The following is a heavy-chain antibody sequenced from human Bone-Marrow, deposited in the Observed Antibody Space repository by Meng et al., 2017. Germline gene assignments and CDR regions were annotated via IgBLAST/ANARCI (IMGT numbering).Heavy chain of an antibody. D-gene: IGHD4-11*01. Sequence: ELTPWSSGLLKSLELLVLSCFLSGGVFSGFDWSWIRQPPGKGLEWIGEINHSGSTNYNPSLEGRATISVDTSQNNLSLRLSSVTAADSAVYYCARGPTTMAHDFDYWGQGTLVTVSS. J-gene: IGHJ4*02. V-gene: IGHV4-34*01. CDR2: INHSGST. CDR3: ARGPTTMAHDFDY. CDR1: GGVFSGFD.